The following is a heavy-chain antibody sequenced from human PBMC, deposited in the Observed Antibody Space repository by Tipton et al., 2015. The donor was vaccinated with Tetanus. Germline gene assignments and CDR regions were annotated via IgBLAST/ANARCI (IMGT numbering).Heavy chain of an antibody. Sequence: TLSLTCTVSGGSVRSGSYSWNWIRQPPGKGLEWIGYTYYSGSTGYNPSLKSRVTISIDSSKNQFSLKLTSVTAADTAVYYCARDERYGDYAYWGQGALVTVSS. CDR3: ARDERYGDYAY. J-gene: IGHJ4*02. CDR2: TYYSGST. D-gene: IGHD4-17*01. V-gene: IGHV4-61*01. CDR1: GGSVRSGSYS.